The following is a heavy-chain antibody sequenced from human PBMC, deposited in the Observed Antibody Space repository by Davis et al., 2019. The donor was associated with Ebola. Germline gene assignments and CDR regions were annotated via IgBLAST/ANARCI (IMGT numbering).Heavy chain of an antibody. V-gene: IGHV3-66*02. CDR1: GFTVSSNY. CDR3: ARDRWPNY. J-gene: IGHJ4*02. Sequence: GESLKISCAASGFTVSSNYMSWVRQAPGKGLEWVSVMYSGGSTYYANSVKGRFTISRDDSKNTIYLQMNSLRAEDTAVYYCARDRWPNYWGQGTLVTVSS. D-gene: IGHD4-23*01. CDR2: MYSGGST.